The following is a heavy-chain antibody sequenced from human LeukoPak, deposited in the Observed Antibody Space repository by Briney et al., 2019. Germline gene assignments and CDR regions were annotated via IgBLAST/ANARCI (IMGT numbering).Heavy chain of an antibody. Sequence: SETLSLTCTVSGGSISSYYWSWIRQPPGKGLEWIGEINHSGSTNYNPSLKSRVTISVDTSKNQFSLKLSSVTAADTAVYYCARDRSGYDWGLYYYYMDVWGKGTTVTVSS. V-gene: IGHV4-34*01. CDR3: ARDRSGYDWGLYYYYMDV. CDR1: GGSISSYY. CDR2: INHSGST. D-gene: IGHD5-12*01. J-gene: IGHJ6*03.